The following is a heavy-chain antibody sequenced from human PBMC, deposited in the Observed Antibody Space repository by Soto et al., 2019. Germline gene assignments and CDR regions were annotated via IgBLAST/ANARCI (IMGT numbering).Heavy chain of an antibody. CDR1: GGTFGSYA. D-gene: IGHD2-2*01. CDR3: ARSQGSSTSLEIYYYYYYGMDV. J-gene: IGHJ6*02. CDR2: IIPIPGTA. V-gene: IGHV1-69*01. Sequence: QVQLVQSGAEVKKPGSSVEVSCKASGGTFGSYAISWVRQAPGQGLEWMGGIIPIPGTANYAQKFQGRVTIAADESTRTAYMELSSMRSEDTAVYSCARSQGSSTSLEIYYYYYYGMDVWGQGTTFTGSS.